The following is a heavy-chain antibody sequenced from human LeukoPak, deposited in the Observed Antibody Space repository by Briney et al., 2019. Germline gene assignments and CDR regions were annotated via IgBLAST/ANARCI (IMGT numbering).Heavy chain of an antibody. Sequence: GESLQISCEGSGYSFTTYWIGWVRQMPGKGLECMGIIYPGDSDIKYSPSFQGQVTISADKSISTAYLQWSSLKASDTAMYYCARIESDYYDSSGYPDYWGQGTLVTVSS. CDR1: GYSFTTYW. J-gene: IGHJ4*02. D-gene: IGHD3-22*01. CDR3: ARIESDYYDSSGYPDY. V-gene: IGHV5-51*01. CDR2: IYPGDSDI.